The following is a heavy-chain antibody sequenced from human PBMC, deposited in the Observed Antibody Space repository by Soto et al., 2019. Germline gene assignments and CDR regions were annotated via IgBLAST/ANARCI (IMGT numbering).Heavy chain of an antibody. V-gene: IGHV3-74*01. CDR1: GFTFNTHW. D-gene: IGHD1-26*01. CDR2: IYFDGITT. Sequence: GVSLRLSCTASGFTFNTHWMHWVRQAPGKGLVWVSRIYFDGITTNYADSVKGRLTVSRDNAKNTVYLHVNTLRDEGTAVYYCARGGEMGVDYWGQGTLVTVSS. CDR3: ARGGEMGVDY. J-gene: IGHJ4*02.